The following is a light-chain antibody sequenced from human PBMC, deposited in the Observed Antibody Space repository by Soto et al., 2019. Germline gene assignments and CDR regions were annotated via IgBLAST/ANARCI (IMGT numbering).Light chain of an antibody. J-gene: IGKJ4*01. Sequence: DIQMTQSPSFVSASVGDRVTITCRASQHINDWLAWYQQKPGRAPDLLISRATSLQSGVPPRFSGSGSGTDVTLTISSLQPEDVATYYCQQANDFPLTFGGGTRIEIK. CDR1: QHINDW. CDR2: RAT. CDR3: QQANDFPLT. V-gene: IGKV1-12*01.